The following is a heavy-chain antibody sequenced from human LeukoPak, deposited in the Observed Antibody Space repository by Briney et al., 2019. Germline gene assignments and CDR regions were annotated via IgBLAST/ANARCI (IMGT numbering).Heavy chain of an antibody. V-gene: IGHV1-8*01. CDR1: GYTFSSYD. J-gene: IGHJ4*02. CDR2: MNPNSGNT. D-gene: IGHD2-2*01. Sequence: ASVKVSCNTSGYTFSSYDVIWVRLAPGQGLEWMGWMNPNSGNTGYAQKFQGRVTMTGDTSISTAYMELSSLISDDTAVYYCARAIRNQLLSDYWGQGTPVTVSS. CDR3: ARAIRNQLLSDY.